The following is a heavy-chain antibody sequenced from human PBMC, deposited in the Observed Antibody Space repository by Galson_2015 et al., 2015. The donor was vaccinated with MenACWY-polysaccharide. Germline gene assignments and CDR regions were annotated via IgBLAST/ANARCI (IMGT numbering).Heavy chain of an antibody. Sequence: SLRLSCAASGFTFSGYWMQWVRQAPGKGLEWLSRINSDGSITSYADSVKGRFTISRDNAKNTVYLQMNSLGAEDTALYYCTSRYIVVAGQEFDYWGQGSLVTVSS. D-gene: IGHD6-19*01. J-gene: IGHJ4*02. CDR1: GFTFSGYW. CDR2: INSDGSIT. CDR3: TSRYIVVAGQEFDY. V-gene: IGHV3-74*01.